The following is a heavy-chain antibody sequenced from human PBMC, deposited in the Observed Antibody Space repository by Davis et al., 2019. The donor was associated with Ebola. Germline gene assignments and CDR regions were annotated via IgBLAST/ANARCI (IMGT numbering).Heavy chain of an antibody. CDR2: IYYSGST. CDR1: GGSFSGYY. J-gene: IGHJ4*02. Sequence: PSETLSLTCAVYGGSFSGYYWSWIRQPPGKGLEWIGSIYYSGSTYYNPSLKSRVTISVDTSKNQFSLKLSSVTAADTAVYYCARVMYYDFWSGYYDYWGQGTLVTVSS. CDR3: ARVMYYDFWSGYYDY. V-gene: IGHV4-34*01. D-gene: IGHD3-3*01.